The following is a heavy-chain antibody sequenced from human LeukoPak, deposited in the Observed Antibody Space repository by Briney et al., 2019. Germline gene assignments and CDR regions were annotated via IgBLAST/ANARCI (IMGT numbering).Heavy chain of an antibody. J-gene: IGHJ6*02. CDR2: INHSGST. V-gene: IGHV4-34*01. D-gene: IGHD6-13*01. CDR1: GGSFSGYY. Sequence: PSETLSLTCAVYGGSFSGYYWSWIRQPPGKGLEWIGEINHSGSTNYNPSLKSRVTISVDTSKNQFSLKLSSVTAADTAVYYCARGSKKAAAGKYSYYGMDVWGQGTTVTVSS. CDR3: ARGSKKAAAGKYSYYGMDV.